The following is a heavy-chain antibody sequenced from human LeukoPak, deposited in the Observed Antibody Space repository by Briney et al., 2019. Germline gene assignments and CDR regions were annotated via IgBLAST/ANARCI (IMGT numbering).Heavy chain of an antibody. V-gene: IGHV1-69*06. CDR1: GGTFSSYA. J-gene: IGHJ4*02. CDR2: ISPIFGTA. CDR3: ATDLVGDSSGYTFDH. Sequence: SVKVSCKXSGGTFSSYAISWVRQAPGQGLERMGGISPIFGTANYAQKFQGRVTITADTSRDTSYMELSSLRSEDTAVYYCATDLVGDSSGYTFDHWGQGTLVTVSS. D-gene: IGHD3-22*01.